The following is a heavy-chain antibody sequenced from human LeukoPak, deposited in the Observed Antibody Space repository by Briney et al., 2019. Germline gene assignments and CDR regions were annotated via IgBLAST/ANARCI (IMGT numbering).Heavy chain of an antibody. CDR3: ARDVGTTGWHTFDY. V-gene: IGHV6-1*01. D-gene: IGHD3-9*01. CDR2: TYYRSKWYN. Sequence: SQTLSLTCAISGDSVSSNNGAWNWIRQSPSRGLEWLGRTYYRSKWYNDYAESLISRITISPVTSKNQFSLQLYSVTPEDTAVHYCARDVGTTGWHTFDYWGQGTLVTVSS. J-gene: IGHJ4*02. CDR1: GDSVSSNNGA.